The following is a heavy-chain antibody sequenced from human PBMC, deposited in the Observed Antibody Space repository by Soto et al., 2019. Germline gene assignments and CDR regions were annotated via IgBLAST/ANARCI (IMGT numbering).Heavy chain of an antibody. CDR1: GGSISSYY. CDR3: ARDSGYDLGGFDY. D-gene: IGHD5-12*01. Sequence: QVQLQESGPGLVKPSETLSLTCTVSGGSISSYYWSWIRQPPGKGLEWIGYIYYSGSTNYNPSPKSRVTISVDTSKNQFSLKLSSVTAADTAVYYCARDSGYDLGGFDYWGQGTLVTVSS. CDR2: IYYSGST. V-gene: IGHV4-59*01. J-gene: IGHJ4*02.